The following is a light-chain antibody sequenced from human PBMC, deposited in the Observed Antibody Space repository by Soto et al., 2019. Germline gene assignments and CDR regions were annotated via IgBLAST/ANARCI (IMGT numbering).Light chain of an antibody. CDR3: QQYGSSPST. Sequence: VVFTQSPATLSLSPGERATLSCRASQSVSSYLAWYQQKPGQAPRLLIYDASNRATGIPARFSGSGSGTDFTLTISSLEPEDFAVYYCQQYGSSPSTFGQGSKVDI. CDR2: DAS. CDR1: QSVSSY. V-gene: IGKV3-11*01. J-gene: IGKJ1*01.